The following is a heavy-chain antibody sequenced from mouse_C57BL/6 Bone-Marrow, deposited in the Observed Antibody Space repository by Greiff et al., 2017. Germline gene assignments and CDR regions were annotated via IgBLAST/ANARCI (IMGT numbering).Heavy chain of an antibody. D-gene: IGHD2-4*01. CDR2: ISYSGST. Sequence: EVQLQQSGPGMVKPSQSLSLTCTVTGYSITSGYDWHWIRHFPGNKLGWMGYISYSGSTNYNPSLKSRISITHDTSKNHFFLKLNSVTTEDTATYYCARGLYYDYDGAYWGQGTLVTVSA. CDR3: ARGLYYDYDGAY. J-gene: IGHJ3*01. CDR1: GYSITSGYD. V-gene: IGHV3-1*01.